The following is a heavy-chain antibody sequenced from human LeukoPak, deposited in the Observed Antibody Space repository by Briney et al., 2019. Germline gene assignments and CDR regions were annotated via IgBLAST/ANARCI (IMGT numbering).Heavy chain of an antibody. D-gene: IGHD3-22*01. J-gene: IGHJ4*02. Sequence: SETLSLTCTVSGGSVSSGSHYWSWIRQPPGKRLEWIGYINDSGSTSYNPSLKSRVTISVDTPQNQFSLKLTSVTAADTAVYYCARAVVLYYFDYWGQGTLVTVSS. CDR3: ARAVVLYYFDY. V-gene: IGHV4-61*01. CDR2: INDSGST. CDR1: GGSVSSGSHY.